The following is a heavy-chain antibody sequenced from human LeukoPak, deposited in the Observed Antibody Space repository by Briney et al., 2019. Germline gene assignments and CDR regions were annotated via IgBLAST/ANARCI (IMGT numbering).Heavy chain of an antibody. V-gene: IGHV1-18*01. CDR3: ARDPGSTDY. Sequence: ASVKVSCKASGYTFTSHGISWVRQAPGQGLEWIGWISAHNGNRNYAQKFQGRVTMTIDTSTSTAYMELRSLTSDDTAVYYCARDPGSTDYWGQGTLVTVSS. J-gene: IGHJ4*02. CDR2: ISAHNGNR. CDR1: GYTFTSHG.